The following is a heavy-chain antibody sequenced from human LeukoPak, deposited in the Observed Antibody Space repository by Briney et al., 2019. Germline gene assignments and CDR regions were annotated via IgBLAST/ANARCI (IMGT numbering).Heavy chain of an antibody. D-gene: IGHD2-8*01. CDR2: IIPIFGTA. Sequence: SVKVSCKASGGTFSSYAISWVRQAPGQGLEWMGGIIPIFGTANYAQKLQGRVTITTDESTSTAYMELSSLRPEDTAVYYWARGEVIVLSFQGGWGFDYWGQGTLVSVSS. CDR3: ARGEVIVLSFQGGWGFDY. V-gene: IGHV1-69*05. J-gene: IGHJ4*02. CDR1: GGTFSSYA.